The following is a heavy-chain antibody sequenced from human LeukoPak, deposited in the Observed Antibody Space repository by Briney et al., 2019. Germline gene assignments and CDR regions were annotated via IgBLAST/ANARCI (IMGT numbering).Heavy chain of an antibody. CDR2: INHSGST. V-gene: IGHV4-34*10. Sequence: SETLSLTCAVYDGSFSGYSWSWIRQPPGKGLEWIGEINHSGSTNSNPSLKSRVTMSVDTSKNQFSLKLSSVTAADTAVYYCARRLALYYYGSGSYYTRGAFDYWGQGTLVTVSS. CDR1: DGSFSGYS. J-gene: IGHJ4*02. CDR3: ARRLALYYYGSGSYYTRGAFDY. D-gene: IGHD3-10*01.